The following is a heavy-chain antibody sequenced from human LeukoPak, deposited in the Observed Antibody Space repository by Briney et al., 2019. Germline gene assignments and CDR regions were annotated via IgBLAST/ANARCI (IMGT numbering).Heavy chain of an antibody. V-gene: IGHV1-69*13. CDR3: ARDGTNYYDSSGYYIRMGFDY. D-gene: IGHD3-22*01. CDR2: IIPIFGTA. Sequence: GASVKVSCKASGGTFSSYAISWVRQAPGQGLERMGGIIPIFGTANYAQKFQGRVTITADESTSTAYMELSSLRSEDTAVYYCARDGTNYYDSSGYYIRMGFDYWGQGTLVTVSS. CDR1: GGTFSSYA. J-gene: IGHJ4*02.